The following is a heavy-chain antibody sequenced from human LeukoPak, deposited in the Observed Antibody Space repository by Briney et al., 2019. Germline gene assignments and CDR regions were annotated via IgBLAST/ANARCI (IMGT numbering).Heavy chain of an antibody. V-gene: IGHV4-30-4*01. J-gene: IGHJ4*02. CDR1: GGSISSGDYY. Sequence: PSETLSLTCTVSGGSISSGDYYWSWIRQPPGKGLGWIGYIYYSGSTYYNPSLKSRVTISVDTSKNQFSLKLSSVTAADTAVYYCARVRGIRFLEWLSFDYWGQGTLVTVSS. CDR3: ARVRGIRFLEWLSFDY. D-gene: IGHD3-3*01. CDR2: IYYSGST.